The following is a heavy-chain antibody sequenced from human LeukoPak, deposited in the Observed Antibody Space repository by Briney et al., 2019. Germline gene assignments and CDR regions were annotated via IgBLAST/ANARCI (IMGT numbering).Heavy chain of an antibody. CDR3: ARVGTGCSSGWYDY. J-gene: IGHJ4*02. Sequence: SETLSLTCTVSGGSISSYYWSWIRQPPGKGLEWIGYIYYSGSTNYNPSLKSRVTISVDTSKNQFSLKLSSVTAADTAVYYCARVGTGCSSGWYDYWGQGTLVTVSS. V-gene: IGHV4-59*01. CDR1: GGSISSYY. D-gene: IGHD6-19*01. CDR2: IYYSGST.